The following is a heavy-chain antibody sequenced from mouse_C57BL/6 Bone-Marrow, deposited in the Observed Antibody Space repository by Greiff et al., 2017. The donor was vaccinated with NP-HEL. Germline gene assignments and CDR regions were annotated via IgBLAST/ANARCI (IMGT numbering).Heavy chain of an antibody. Sequence: EVQLQQSGPVLARPGASVKISCKTSGYTFTSYWMHWVKQRPGQGLEWIGAIYPGNSDTSYNQKFKGKAKLTAVTSASTAYMELSSLTNEDSAVYYCTYGNYYYAMDYWGQGTSVTVSS. CDR3: TYGNYYYAMDY. D-gene: IGHD2-1*01. V-gene: IGHV1-5*01. CDR1: GYTFTSYW. J-gene: IGHJ4*01. CDR2: IYPGNSDT.